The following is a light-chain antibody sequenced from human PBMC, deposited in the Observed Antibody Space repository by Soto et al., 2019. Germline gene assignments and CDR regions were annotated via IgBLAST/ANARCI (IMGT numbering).Light chain of an antibody. CDR2: SSN. CDR1: SSNIGSNT. CDR3: AAWDDSLNGQV. J-gene: IGLJ2*01. Sequence: QSVLTPTPSASGTPGQRVTISCSGSSSNIGSNTVNWYQQLPGTAPKLFIYSSNQRPSGVPDRFSGSKSGTSASLAISGHQPEDEADYYCAAWDDSLNGQVFGGGTKLTVL. V-gene: IGLV1-44*01.